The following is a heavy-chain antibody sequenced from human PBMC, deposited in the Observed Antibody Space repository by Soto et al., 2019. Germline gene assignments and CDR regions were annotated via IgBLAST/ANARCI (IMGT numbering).Heavy chain of an antibody. CDR1: GFTFSSYA. D-gene: IGHD1-20*01. Sequence: GGSLRLSCAASGFTFSSYAMSWVRQAPGKGLEWVSAISGSGGSTYYADSVKGRVTISRDNSKNTLYLQMNSLRAEDTAVYDCAKLCITGTESRDFDIWGQGTMVTVSS. V-gene: IGHV3-23*01. CDR3: AKLCITGTESRDFDI. J-gene: IGHJ3*02. CDR2: ISGSGGST.